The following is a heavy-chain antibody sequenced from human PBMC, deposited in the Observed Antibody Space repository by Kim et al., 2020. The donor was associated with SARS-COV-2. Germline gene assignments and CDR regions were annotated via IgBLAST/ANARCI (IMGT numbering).Heavy chain of an antibody. D-gene: IGHD1-26*01. CDR1: GYSFTNYY. Sequence: ASVKVSCKASGYSFTNYYIHWVRQAPGQGLEWMGIINVNSGGTGYAQKFQGRVTMTRDTSTSTVYMELSSLRSEDTAVYYCARDPLPDRGYSGSGPRLWLDPWGQGTLVAVSS. CDR3: ARDPLPDRGYSGSGPRLWLDP. J-gene: IGHJ5*02. CDR2: INVNSGGT. V-gene: IGHV1-46*01.